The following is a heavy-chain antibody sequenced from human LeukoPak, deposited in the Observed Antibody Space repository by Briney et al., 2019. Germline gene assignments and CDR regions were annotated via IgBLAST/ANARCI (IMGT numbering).Heavy chain of an antibody. CDR1: GFTFSSYW. CDR2: IKQDGSEK. J-gene: IGHJ4*02. V-gene: IGHV3-7*03. D-gene: IGHD2-2*01. CDR3: ARDSPHCSSTSCQLFGY. Sequence: GGSLRLSCAASGFTFSSYWMSWVRQAPGKGLEWVANIKQDGSEKYYVDSVKGRFTISRDNAKNSLYLQMNSLRAEDTAVYYCARDSPHCSSTSCQLFGYWGQGTLVTVSS.